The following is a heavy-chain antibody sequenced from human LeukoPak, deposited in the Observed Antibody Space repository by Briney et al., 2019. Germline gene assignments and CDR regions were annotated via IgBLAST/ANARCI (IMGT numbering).Heavy chain of an antibody. CDR3: ASRVVTAPY. J-gene: IGHJ4*02. CDR2: ISSSSSTI. V-gene: IGHV3-48*04. D-gene: IGHD2-21*02. Sequence: GGSLRLSCAASGFTFSSYSMNWVRQAPGKGLEWVSYISSSSSTIYYADSVKGRFTISRDNAKNSLYLQMNSLRAEDTAVYYCASRVVTAPYWGQGTLVTVSS. CDR1: GFTFSSYS.